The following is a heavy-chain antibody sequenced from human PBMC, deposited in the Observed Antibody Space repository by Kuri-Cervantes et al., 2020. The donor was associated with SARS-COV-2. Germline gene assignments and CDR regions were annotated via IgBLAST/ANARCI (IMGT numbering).Heavy chain of an antibody. CDR1: GYTFTSYY. V-gene: IGHV1-46*01. Sequence: ASVKVSCKASGYTFTSYYMHWVRQAPGQGLEWMGIINPSGGSTSYAQKFQGRVTMTRDTSTSTVYMELSSLRSEDTAVYYCARVPALYDFSYAFDIWGQGTMVTVSS. CDR3: ARVPALYDFSYAFDI. CDR2: INPSGGST. J-gene: IGHJ3*02. D-gene: IGHD3-3*01.